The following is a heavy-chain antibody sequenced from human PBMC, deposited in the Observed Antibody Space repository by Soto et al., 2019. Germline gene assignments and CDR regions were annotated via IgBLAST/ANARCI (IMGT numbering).Heavy chain of an antibody. J-gene: IGHJ6*02. Sequence: PGGSLRLSCAASGFTVSSNYMSWVRQAPGKGLEWVSVIYSGGSTYYADSVKGRFTISRDNSKNTLYLQMNSLRAEDTAVYYCAREVVVPAAILSYYGMDVWGQGXTVTVYS. D-gene: IGHD2-2*01. V-gene: IGHV3-53*01. CDR1: GFTVSSNY. CDR2: IYSGGST. CDR3: AREVVVPAAILSYYGMDV.